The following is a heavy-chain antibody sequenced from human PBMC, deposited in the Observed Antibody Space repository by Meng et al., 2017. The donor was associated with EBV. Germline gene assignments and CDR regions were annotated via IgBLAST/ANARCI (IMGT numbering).Heavy chain of an antibody. V-gene: IGHV2-5*02. J-gene: IGHJ4*02. CDR3: AHIIAARPFDY. Sequence: HITLKESAPTLVNPTQTLTLTCTFSGFSLSTRGVGVGWIRQPPGKALEWLALIYWDDDKRYSPSLKSRLTITKDTSKNQVVLTMTNMDPVDAATYYCAHIIAARPFDYWGQGTLVTVSS. CDR1: GFSLSTRGVG. CDR2: IYWDDDK. D-gene: IGHD6-6*01.